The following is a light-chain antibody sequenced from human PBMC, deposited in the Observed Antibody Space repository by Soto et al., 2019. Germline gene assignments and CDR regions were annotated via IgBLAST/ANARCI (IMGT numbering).Light chain of an antibody. CDR2: GAS. CDR3: RQYGSSPSYT. V-gene: IGKV3-20*01. CDR1: QSVSSSSY. Sequence: EIVLTQSPGTLSLSPGERATLSCRASQSVSSSSYLAWYQQKPGQAPRLLIYGASSRATGIPDRFSGSGSATAFTLTIGRLEPEDFAVYYCRQYGSSPSYTFGQGTKLEIK. J-gene: IGKJ2*01.